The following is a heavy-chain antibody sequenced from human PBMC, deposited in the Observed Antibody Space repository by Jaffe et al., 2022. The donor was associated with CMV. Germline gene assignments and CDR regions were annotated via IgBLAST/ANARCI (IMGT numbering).Heavy chain of an antibody. CDR2: IYTNGNT. CDR3: AREALPKYGSSWFSY. D-gene: IGHD6-13*01. V-gene: IGHV4-4*07. J-gene: IGHJ4*02. Sequence: QVQLQESGPGLVKPSETLSLTCTVSGGSMSSCYWSWIRQPAGKGLEWIGRIYTNGNTNYNPSLQSRVTMSVDTSKNQFSLKLSSVTAADTAFYYCAREALPKYGSSWFSYWGQGTLVTVSS. CDR1: GGSMSSCY.